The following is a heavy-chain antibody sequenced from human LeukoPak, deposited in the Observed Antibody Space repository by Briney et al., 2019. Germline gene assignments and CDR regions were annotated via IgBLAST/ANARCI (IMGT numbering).Heavy chain of an antibody. CDR1: GGSNISSSYY. D-gene: IGHD3-22*01. J-gene: IGHJ2*01. CDR2: IYYSGST. Sequence: ASETLSLTCTASGGSNISSSYYWGWIRQPPGKGLEWIGSIYYSGSTYYNPSLKSRVTISVDTSENQFSLKLSSVTAADTAVYYSARRRSSTSYYYDSSGPPDGIWYFDLWGRGTLVTVSS. CDR3: ARRRSSTSYYYDSSGPPDGIWYFDL. V-gene: IGHV4-39*01.